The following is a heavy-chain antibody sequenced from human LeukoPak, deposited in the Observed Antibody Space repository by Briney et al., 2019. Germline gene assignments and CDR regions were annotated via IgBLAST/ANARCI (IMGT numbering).Heavy chain of an antibody. Sequence: QTGGSLRLSCAASGFTVSSNYMSWVRQAPGKGLEWVAVISYDGSNKYYADSVKGRFTISRDNSKNSLYLQMNSLRAEDTAVYYCARAYQLPLFWGQGTLVTVSS. D-gene: IGHD2-2*01. J-gene: IGHJ4*02. CDR3: ARAYQLPLF. CDR2: ISYDGSNK. V-gene: IGHV3-30*03. CDR1: GFTVSSNY.